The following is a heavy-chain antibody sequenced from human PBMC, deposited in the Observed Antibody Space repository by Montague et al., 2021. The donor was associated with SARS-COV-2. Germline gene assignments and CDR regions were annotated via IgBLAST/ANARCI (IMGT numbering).Heavy chain of an antibody. CDR1: GGSISSSSYY. CDR3: ARAVIYGGYAFAYFDF. D-gene: IGHD5-12*01. V-gene: IGHV4-39*01. CDR2: IYYSGST. J-gene: IGHJ4*02. Sequence: SETLSLTCTVSGGSISSSSYYWGWIRQPPGKGLEWIGSIYYSGSTYYNPSLKSRVTISVDTSKNQSSLKLSSVTAADSAMYYCARAVIYGGYAFAYFDFWGQGVLITVSS.